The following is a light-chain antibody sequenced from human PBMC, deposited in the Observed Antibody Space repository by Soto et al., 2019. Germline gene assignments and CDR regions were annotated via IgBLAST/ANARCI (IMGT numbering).Light chain of an antibody. Sequence: QSALTQPRSVSGSPGQSVTISCTGTSSDVGTYNYVSWYQQHPGKAPKLIIYDVSERPSGVPVRFSGSKSSNTASLTISGLQAEDETDYYCCSYAGSQTWVFGGGTQLTVL. CDR3: CSYAGSQTWV. CDR1: SSDVGTYNY. CDR2: DVS. J-gene: IGLJ3*02. V-gene: IGLV2-11*01.